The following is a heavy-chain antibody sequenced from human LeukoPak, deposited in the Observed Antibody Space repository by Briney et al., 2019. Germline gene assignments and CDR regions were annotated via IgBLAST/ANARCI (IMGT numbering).Heavy chain of an antibody. D-gene: IGHD4-23*01. CDR1: GYTLTGYY. V-gene: IGHV1-2*02. CDR3: AKLSHPSTVVRGHFDS. J-gene: IGHJ4*02. Sequence: ASVKVSCKASGYTLTGYYMHWVRQAPGQGLEWMGWINPNSGGTNYAQKFQGRVTMTRNTSISTAYMELSSLRSEDTAVYYCAKLSHPSTVVRGHFDSWGQGTLVTVSS. CDR2: INPNSGGT.